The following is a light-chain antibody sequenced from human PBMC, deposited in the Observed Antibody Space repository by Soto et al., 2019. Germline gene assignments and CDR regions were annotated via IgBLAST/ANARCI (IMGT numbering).Light chain of an antibody. CDR3: QTWGTGGDVV. V-gene: IGLV4-69*01. Sequence: VLTQSPSASASLGASVKLTCTLSSGHSTYAIAWHQQQPEKGPRYLMKLNSDGRHSKGDGIPDRFSGTSSGAERYLTISSLQSEDEAAYYCQTWGTGGDVVFGGGTKLTVL. J-gene: IGLJ2*01. CDR1: SGHSTYA. CDR2: LNSDGRH.